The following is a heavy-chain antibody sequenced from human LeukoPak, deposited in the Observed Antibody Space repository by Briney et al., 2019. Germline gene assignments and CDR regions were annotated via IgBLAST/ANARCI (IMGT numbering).Heavy chain of an antibody. Sequence: GASVKVSCKASGGTFSSYAISWVRQAPGQGLEWMGRIIPILGIANYAQKFQGRVTMTADKSTSTAYMEPSSLRSEDTAVYYCARSNPYYDSSGHYTARPFDYWGQGTLVTVSS. D-gene: IGHD3-22*01. J-gene: IGHJ4*02. V-gene: IGHV1-69*04. CDR3: ARSNPYYDSSGHYTARPFDY. CDR1: GGTFSSYA. CDR2: IIPILGIA.